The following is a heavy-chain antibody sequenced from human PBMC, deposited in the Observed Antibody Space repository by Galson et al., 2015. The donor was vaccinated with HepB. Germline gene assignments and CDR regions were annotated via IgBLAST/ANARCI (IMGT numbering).Heavy chain of an antibody. V-gene: IGHV1-8*01. CDR1: GYTFTSYD. Sequence: SGYTFTSYDITWVRQATGQGLEWMGWMNPNSGNTGYAQKFQGRVTMTRNTSISTAYMELSSLRSEDTAVYYCARGSRPYDFWRCGRDYWGQGTLGTVSS. D-gene: IGHD3-3*01. CDR2: MNPNSGNT. J-gene: IGHJ4*02. CDR3: ARGSRPYDFWRCGRDY.